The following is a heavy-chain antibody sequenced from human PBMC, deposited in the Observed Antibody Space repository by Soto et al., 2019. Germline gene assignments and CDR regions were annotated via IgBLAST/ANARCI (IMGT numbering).Heavy chain of an antibody. V-gene: IGHV4-39*01. CDR2: IYYSGST. J-gene: IGHJ4*02. D-gene: IGHD3-22*01. CDR1: GGSISSSSYY. Sequence: SETLSLTCTVSGGSISSSSYYWGWIRQPPGKGLEWIGSIYYSGSTYYNPSLKSRVTISVDTSKNQFSLKLSSVTAADTAVYYCARRGYYDSSGYYYFDYWGQGTLVTVSS. CDR3: ARRGYYDSSGYYYFDY.